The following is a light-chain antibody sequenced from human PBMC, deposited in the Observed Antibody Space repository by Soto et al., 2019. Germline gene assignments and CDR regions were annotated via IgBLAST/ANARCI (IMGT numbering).Light chain of an antibody. CDR1: SSDVGGYNY. V-gene: IGLV2-8*01. CDR2: EVS. Sequence: QSALAQPPSASGSPGQSVTISCTGTSSDVGGYNYVSWYQQHPGKAPKLMIYEVSKRPSGVPDRFSGSKSGNTASLTVSGLQAEDEADYYCSSYEGSNKGYVFGTG. CDR3: SSYEGSNKGYV. J-gene: IGLJ1*01.